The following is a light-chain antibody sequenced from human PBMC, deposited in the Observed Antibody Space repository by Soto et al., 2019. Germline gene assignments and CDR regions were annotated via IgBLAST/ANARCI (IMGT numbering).Light chain of an antibody. V-gene: IGKV2-30*01. CDR2: KVS. CDR3: MQGTHWPPYT. Sequence: DVVMTQSPLSLPVTLGQPASISCRSSQSLAYSDGNTYLNWFQQRPGQSPRRLIYKVSNRDSGVPDRSSGSGSGTDFTLKISRVEAEDVGVYYCMQGTHWPPYTFGQRTKLEIK. J-gene: IGKJ2*01. CDR1: QSLAYSDGNTY.